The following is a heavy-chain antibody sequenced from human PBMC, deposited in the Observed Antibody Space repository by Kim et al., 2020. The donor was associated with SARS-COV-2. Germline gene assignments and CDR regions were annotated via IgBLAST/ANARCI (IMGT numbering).Heavy chain of an antibody. CDR3: ARDQRLGDPLLWFGEAPYYMDV. D-gene: IGHD3-10*01. CDR2: IYYSGST. J-gene: IGHJ6*03. Sequence: SETLSLTCTVSGGSISSYYWSWIRQPPGKGLEWIGYIYYSGSTNYNPSLKSRVTISVDTSKNQFSLKLSSVTAADTAVYYCARDQRLGDPLLWFGEAPYYMDVWGKGTTVTVSS. V-gene: IGHV4-59*01. CDR1: GGSISSYY.